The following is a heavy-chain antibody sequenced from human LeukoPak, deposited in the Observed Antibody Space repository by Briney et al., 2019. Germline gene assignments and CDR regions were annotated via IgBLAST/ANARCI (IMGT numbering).Heavy chain of an antibody. CDR2: IYYSGST. CDR3: ARDLVVNYDSSGYYDWFDP. Sequence: SETLSLTCTVSGGSISSNSYYWGWIRQPPGKGLEWIGSIYYSGSTYYNPSLKSRVTISVDTSKNQFSLKLSSVTAADTAVYYCARDLVVNYDSSGYYDWFDPWGQGTLVTVSS. V-gene: IGHV4-39*07. J-gene: IGHJ5*02. D-gene: IGHD3-22*01. CDR1: GGSISSNSYY.